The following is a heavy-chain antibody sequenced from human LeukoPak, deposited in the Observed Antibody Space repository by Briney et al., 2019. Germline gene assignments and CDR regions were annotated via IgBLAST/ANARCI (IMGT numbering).Heavy chain of an antibody. Sequence: GGSLRLSCVASGFTFRSYAMTWVRQAPGKGLEWVANIKQDGSEKYYVDSVKGRFTISRDNAKNSLYLQMNSLRAEDTAVYYCARDHRRMVRGVIITVEAFDIWGQGTMVTVSS. D-gene: IGHD3-10*01. CDR1: GFTFRSYA. V-gene: IGHV3-7*01. J-gene: IGHJ3*02. CDR2: IKQDGSEK. CDR3: ARDHRRMVRGVIITVEAFDI.